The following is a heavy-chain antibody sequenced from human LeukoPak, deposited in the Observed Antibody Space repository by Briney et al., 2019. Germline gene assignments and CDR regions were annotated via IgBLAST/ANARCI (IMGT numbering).Heavy chain of an antibody. D-gene: IGHD2-2*01. J-gene: IGHJ4*02. V-gene: IGHV7-4-1*02. Sequence: ASVKVSCKASGYTFTSYAMNWVRQAPGQGLEWMGWINTNTGNPTYAQGFTGRFVFSLDTSVSTAYLQISSLKAEDTAVYYCARPYCSSTSCQKDLGYWGQGTLVTVSS. CDR1: GYTFTSYA. CDR3: ARPYCSSTSCQKDLGY. CDR2: INTNTGNP.